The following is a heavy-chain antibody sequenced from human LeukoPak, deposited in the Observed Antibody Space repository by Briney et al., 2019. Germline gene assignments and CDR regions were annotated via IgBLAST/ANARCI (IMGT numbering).Heavy chain of an antibody. V-gene: IGHV1-2*02. CDR1: GYDFSRYD. CDR2: MNPNNGDT. J-gene: IGHJ4*02. D-gene: IGHD5-24*01. Sequence: ASVMVSCKASGYDFSRYDINWVRLAPGQGLEWMGWMNPNNGDTDYAQKFQGRVTMTRDTSISTAYMELSRLRSDDTAVYYCARMRDGYNYWDYWGQGTLVTVSS. CDR3: ARMRDGYNYWDY.